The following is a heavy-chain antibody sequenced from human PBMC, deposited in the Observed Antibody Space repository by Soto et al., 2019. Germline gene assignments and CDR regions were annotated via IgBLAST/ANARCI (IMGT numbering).Heavy chain of an antibody. CDR1: GGSISNYY. CDR3: ARGGQDFWSGPFDY. V-gene: IGHV4-4*07. CDR2: IGTSGST. Sequence: SETLSLTCTVSGGSISNYYCNWIRQPAGKGLEWIGRIGTSGSTNYNPSLKSRVTMSVDTSKQEFSLKLSSVTAADTALYYCARGGQDFWSGPFDYWGRGALVTVSS. D-gene: IGHD3-3*01. J-gene: IGHJ4*02.